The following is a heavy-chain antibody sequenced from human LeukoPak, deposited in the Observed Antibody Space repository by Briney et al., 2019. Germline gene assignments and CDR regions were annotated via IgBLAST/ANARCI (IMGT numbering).Heavy chain of an antibody. CDR1: GFTFSRNW. J-gene: IGHJ4*02. Sequence: PGGSLRLSCAASGFTFSRNWMHWVRQAAGKGLVWVSRINSDGSTTEYADSVKGRFTISRDNAKNTLHLQMNSLRAEDTAVYYCARDAGRYFDWLGYWGQGTLVTVSS. CDR2: INSDGSTT. V-gene: IGHV3-74*03. D-gene: IGHD3-9*01. CDR3: ARDAGRYFDWLGY.